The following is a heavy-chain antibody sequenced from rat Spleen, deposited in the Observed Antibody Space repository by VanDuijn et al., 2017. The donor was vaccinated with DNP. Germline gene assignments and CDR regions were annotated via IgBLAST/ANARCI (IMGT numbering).Heavy chain of an antibody. V-gene: IGHV2S8*01. CDR3: TRKMD. D-gene: IGHD1-12*02. CDR1: GFSLTSYG. CDR2: ISSVGST. J-gene: IGHJ2*01. Sequence: QVQLKESGPGLVQPSQTLSLTCTVSGFSLTSYGVSWIRQSPGKGLEWIAAISSVGSTYYNLALKSRLSISRDTSKSQVFLKMSNLQTEDTAIYFCTRKMDWGQGVMVTVSA.